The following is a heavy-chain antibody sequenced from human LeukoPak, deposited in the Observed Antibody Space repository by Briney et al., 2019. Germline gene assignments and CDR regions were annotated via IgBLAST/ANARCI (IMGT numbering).Heavy chain of an antibody. CDR2: MYYNGST. CDR3: ARAPRVTMIIVTPGAFDM. CDR1: TGSVSSGTYY. Sequence: SETLSLTCTVSTGSVSSGTYYWSWIRQPPGKGLEWIGYMYYNGSTNYNPSLKSRVTISVDTSKKRFSLKLSSVTAADTAMYYCARAPRVTMIIVTPGAFDMWGQGTRVTVSS. J-gene: IGHJ3*02. V-gene: IGHV4-61*01. D-gene: IGHD3-22*01.